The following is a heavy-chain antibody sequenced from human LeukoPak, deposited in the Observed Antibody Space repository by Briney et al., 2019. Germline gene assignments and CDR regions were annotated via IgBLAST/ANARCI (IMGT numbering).Heavy chain of an antibody. V-gene: IGHV1-18*01. CDR2: ISAYNGNT. J-gene: IGHJ4*02. CDR3: ARLYPGYCSGGSCQDY. Sequence: GASVKVSCKASGYTFTSYGISWVRQAPGQGLEWMGWISAYNGNTNYAQKLQGRVTMTTDTSTSTAYMELSSLRSEDTAVYYCARLYPGYCSGGSCQDYWGQGTLVTVSS. D-gene: IGHD2-15*01. CDR1: GYTFTSYG.